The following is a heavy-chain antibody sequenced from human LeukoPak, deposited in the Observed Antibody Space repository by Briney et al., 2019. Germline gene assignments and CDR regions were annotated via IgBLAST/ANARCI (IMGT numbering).Heavy chain of an antibody. CDR2: ITLNSDYM. Sequence: GRSLRLSCAASGFSFEAYGMYWVRQAPGKGLEWVSGITLNSDYMAYADSVKGRFTISRDNAKNCLYLQMNSLTVEDTAFDYCTRVTSWRTGFDYWGQGTLVTVSS. V-gene: IGHV3-9*01. D-gene: IGHD1-1*01. J-gene: IGHJ4*01. CDR3: TRVTSWRTGFDY. CDR1: GFSFEAYG.